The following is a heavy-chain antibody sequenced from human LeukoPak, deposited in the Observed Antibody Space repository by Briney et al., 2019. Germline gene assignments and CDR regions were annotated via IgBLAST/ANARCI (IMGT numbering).Heavy chain of an antibody. CDR2: TNPSGGST. J-gene: IGHJ6*02. Sequence: GASVKVSCKASGDSFTSYYMHWVRQAPGQGLEWLGITNPSGGSTSYAQKFQGRVTMTRDTSTSTLYMELSSLRSEDTAVYYCARGATPVAGAGPYYYYGMDVWGQGTTVTVSS. CDR3: ARGATPVAGAGPYYYYGMDV. V-gene: IGHV1-46*01. CDR1: GDSFTSYY. D-gene: IGHD6-19*01.